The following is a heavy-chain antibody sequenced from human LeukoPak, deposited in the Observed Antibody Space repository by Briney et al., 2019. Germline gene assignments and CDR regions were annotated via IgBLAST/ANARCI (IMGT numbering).Heavy chain of an antibody. CDR2: INGDGRDK. J-gene: IGHJ4*02. V-gene: IGHV3-7*01. CDR3: ARGVDSAIDW. D-gene: IGHD3-9*01. CDR1: GFTFSSYW. Sequence: PGGSLRLSCAASGFTFSSYWMSWVRQAPGKGLEWVANINGDGRDKYYVGSVRGRFTIPRDNADNALYLQMNSLRGDDTALYYCARGVDSAIDWWGQGTLVTVSS.